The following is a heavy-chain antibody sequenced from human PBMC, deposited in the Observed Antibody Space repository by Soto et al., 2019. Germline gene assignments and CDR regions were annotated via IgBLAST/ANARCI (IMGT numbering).Heavy chain of an antibody. D-gene: IGHD6-13*01. V-gene: IGHV4-34*01. J-gene: IGHJ1*01. CDR1: GGSFSGYY. CDR3: ARVYQQLVISYFQH. CDR2: INHSGST. Sequence: QVQLQQWGAGLLKPSETLSLTCAVYGGSFSGYYWSWIRQPPGKGLEWIGEINHSGSTNYNPSLKSRVTISVDTSKNQFSRKLSSVTAADTAVYYCARVYQQLVISYFQHWGQGTLVTVSS.